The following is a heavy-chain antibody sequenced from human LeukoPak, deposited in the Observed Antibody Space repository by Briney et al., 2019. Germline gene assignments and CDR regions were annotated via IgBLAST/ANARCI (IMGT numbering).Heavy chain of an antibody. CDR2: IYTSGST. V-gene: IGHV4-61*02. Sequence: SETLSLTCTVSGDSISSGSFYWSWLRQAAGKGLEWIGRIYTSGSTNYNPSLKSRVTISVDTSKNQFSLKLSSVTAADTAVYYCAREFLGYGSGSVFDYWGQGTLVTVSS. CDR3: AREFLGYGSGSVFDY. J-gene: IGHJ4*02. CDR1: GDSISSGSFY. D-gene: IGHD3-10*01.